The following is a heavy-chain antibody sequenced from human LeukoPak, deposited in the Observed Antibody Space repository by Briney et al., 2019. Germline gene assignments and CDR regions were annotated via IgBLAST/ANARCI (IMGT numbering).Heavy chain of an antibody. CDR3: ATTVAGINSDDY. CDR2: INHSGST. J-gene: IGHJ4*02. D-gene: IGHD6-19*01. Sequence: PSETLSLTCAVYGGSFSGYYWSWIRQPPGKGLEWIGEINHSGSTNYNPSLKSRVTISVDKSKNQFSLKLSSVTAADTAVYYCATTVAGINSDDYWGQGTLVTVSS. CDR1: GGSFSGYY. V-gene: IGHV4-34*01.